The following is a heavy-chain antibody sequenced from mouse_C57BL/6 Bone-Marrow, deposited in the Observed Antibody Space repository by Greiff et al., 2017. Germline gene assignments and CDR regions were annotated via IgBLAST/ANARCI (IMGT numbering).Heavy chain of an antibody. J-gene: IGHJ3*01. D-gene: IGHD1-1*01. CDR3: AREFITTVVEGWG. Sequence: EVKLMESGPELVKPGASVKMSCKASGYTFTDYNMHWVKQSHGKSLEWIGYINPNNGGTSYNQKFKGKATLTVNKSSSTAYMELRSLTSEDSAVYYCAREFITTVVEGWGWGQSTLVTVSA. CDR1: GYTFTDYN. CDR2: INPNNGGT. V-gene: IGHV1-22*01.